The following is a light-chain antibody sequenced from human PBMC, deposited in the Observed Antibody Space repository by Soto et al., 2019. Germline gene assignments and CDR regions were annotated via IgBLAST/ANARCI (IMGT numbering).Light chain of an antibody. V-gene: IGKV3-20*01. Sequence: EIVLTQSPGTLSLAPGERATLSCRASQSVGSNHLAWYQHRSGQAPRLLIYDTSRRATGIPDRFSGSGSGTDFTLTISRLEPEDFAVYFCQLCGSSPVTFGPGTKVHIK. CDR1: QSVGSNH. CDR2: DTS. J-gene: IGKJ3*01. CDR3: QLCGSSPVT.